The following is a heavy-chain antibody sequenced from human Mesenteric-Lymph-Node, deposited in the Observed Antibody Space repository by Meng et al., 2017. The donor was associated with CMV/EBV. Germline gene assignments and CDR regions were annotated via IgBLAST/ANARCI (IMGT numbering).Heavy chain of an antibody. J-gene: IGHJ5*02. V-gene: IGHV3-7*01. CDR2: IKEDGSDK. CDR3: ARGGGTYSA. D-gene: IGHD1-26*01. CDR1: GFIFRDYW. Sequence: GGSLRLSCAASGFIFRDYWMSWVRQAPGKGLEWVANIKEDGSDKYYVGSVKGRFTISRDNSKNSLFLQMNSLRVEDTAVYYCARGGGTYSAWGQGTLVTVSS.